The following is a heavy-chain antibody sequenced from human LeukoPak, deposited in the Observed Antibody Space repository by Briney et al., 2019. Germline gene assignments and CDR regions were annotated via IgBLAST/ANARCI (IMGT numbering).Heavy chain of an antibody. CDR1: GGSISSYY. V-gene: IGHV4-59*01. J-gene: IGHJ4*02. CDR2: TYYSGST. Sequence: KPSETLCLTCTVSGGSISSYYWSWIRQPPGKGLEWIGYTYYSGSTNYNPSLKSRVTISVDTSKNQFSLKLSSVTAADTAVYYCARGLGDWLRFFDYWGQGTLVTVSS. D-gene: IGHD2-21*02. CDR3: ARGLGDWLRFFDY.